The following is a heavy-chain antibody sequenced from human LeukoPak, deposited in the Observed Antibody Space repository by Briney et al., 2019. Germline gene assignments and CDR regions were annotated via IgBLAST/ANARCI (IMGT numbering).Heavy chain of an antibody. V-gene: IGHV1-24*01. J-gene: IGHJ4*02. CDR2: FDPEDGET. CDR3: ARVLGDSISPASFDY. Sequence: ASVKVSCKVSGYTLTELSMHWVRQAPGKGLEWMGGFDPEDGETIYAQKFQGRVTITADKSTSTAYMELSSLRSEDTAVYYCARVLGDSISPASFDYWGQGTLVTVSS. D-gene: IGHD6-6*01. CDR1: GYTLTELS.